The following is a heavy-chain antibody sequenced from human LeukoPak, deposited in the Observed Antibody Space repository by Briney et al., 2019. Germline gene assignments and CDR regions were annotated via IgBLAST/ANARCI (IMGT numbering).Heavy chain of an antibody. CDR2: IWYDGSNK. V-gene: IGHV3-33*01. Sequence: GGSLRLSCAASGFTFSSYGMHWVRQAPGKGLEWVAVIWYDGSNKYYADPVKGRFTISRDNSKNTLYLQMNSLRAEDTAVYYCARDQDYDSSGYYYGVHAFDIWGQGTMVTVSS. J-gene: IGHJ3*02. CDR3: ARDQDYDSSGYYYGVHAFDI. CDR1: GFTFSSYG. D-gene: IGHD3-22*01.